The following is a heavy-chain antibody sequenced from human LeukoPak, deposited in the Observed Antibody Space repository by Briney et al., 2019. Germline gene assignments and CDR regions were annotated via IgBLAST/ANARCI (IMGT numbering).Heavy chain of an antibody. CDR3: ARPSEVVVPATFIN. J-gene: IGHJ4*02. CDR2: IKQDGSEK. Sequence: GSLRLSCAASGFTFSSYWMSWVRQAPGKGLEWVANIKQDGSEKYYVDSVKGRFTISRDNAKNSLYLQMNSLRAEDTAVYYCARPSEVVVPATFINWGQGTLVTVSS. V-gene: IGHV3-7*01. D-gene: IGHD2-2*01. CDR1: GFTFSSYW.